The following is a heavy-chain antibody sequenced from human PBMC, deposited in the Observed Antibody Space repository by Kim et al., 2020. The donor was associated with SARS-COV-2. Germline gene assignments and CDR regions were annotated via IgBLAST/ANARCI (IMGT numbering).Heavy chain of an antibody. V-gene: IGHV3-30*07. Sequence: VKGRFTISRDNSKNTLYLQMNSLRAEDTAVYYCARGKDYYDSSGYDGMDYWGQGTLVTVSS. J-gene: IGHJ4*02. D-gene: IGHD3-22*01. CDR3: ARGKDYYDSSGYDGMDY.